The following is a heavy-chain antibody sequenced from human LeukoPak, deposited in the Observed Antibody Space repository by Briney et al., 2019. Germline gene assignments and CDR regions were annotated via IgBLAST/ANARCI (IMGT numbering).Heavy chain of an antibody. V-gene: IGHV2-5*02. Sequence: SGPTLVNPTQTLTLTCTFSGFSLSTSGVGVGWIRQPPGKALEWLALIYWDDDKRYSPSLKSRLTITKDTSKNQVVLTMTNMDPVDTATYYCAHRPRSITYSSGWLFDYWGQGTLVTVSS. J-gene: IGHJ4*02. CDR1: GFSLSTSGVG. CDR3: AHRPRSITYSSGWLFDY. CDR2: IYWDDDK. D-gene: IGHD6-19*01.